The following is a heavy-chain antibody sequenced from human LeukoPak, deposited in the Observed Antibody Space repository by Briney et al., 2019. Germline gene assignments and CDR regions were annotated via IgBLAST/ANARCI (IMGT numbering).Heavy chain of an antibody. Sequence: GGSLRLSCAASGFTFSSYSMNWVRQAPGKGLEWVSSISSSSSYIYYADSVKGRFTISRDNAKNSLYLQMNSLRAADTAVYYRARGPDIVVVVAAMWFDPWGQGTLVTVSS. CDR3: ARGPDIVVVVAAMWFDP. V-gene: IGHV3-21*01. J-gene: IGHJ5*02. D-gene: IGHD2-15*01. CDR2: ISSSSSYI. CDR1: GFTFSSYS.